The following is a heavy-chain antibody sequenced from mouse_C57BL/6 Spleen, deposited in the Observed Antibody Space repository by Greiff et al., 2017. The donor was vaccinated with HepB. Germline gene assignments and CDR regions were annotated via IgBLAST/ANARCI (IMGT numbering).Heavy chain of an antibody. CDR3: ARYDYGVFDY. J-gene: IGHJ2*01. CDR2: IDPSDSYT. V-gene: IGHV1-69*01. D-gene: IGHD2-4*01. Sequence: QVQLQQPGAELVMPGASVKLSCKASGYTFTSYWMHWVKQRPGQGLEWIGEIDPSDSYTNYNQKFKGKSTLTVDKSSSTAYMQLSSLTSEDSAVYYCARYDYGVFDYWGQGTTLTVSS. CDR1: GYTFTSYW.